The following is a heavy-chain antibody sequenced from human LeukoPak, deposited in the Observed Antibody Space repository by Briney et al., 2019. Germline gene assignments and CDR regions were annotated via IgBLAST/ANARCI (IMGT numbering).Heavy chain of an antibody. CDR3: ARGTDGSTMVRKTAFDI. CDR1: GYTFTGYY. J-gene: IGHJ3*02. CDR2: INPNSGGT. Sequence: ASVKVSCKASGYTFTGYYMHWVRQAPGQGLEWTGWINPNSGGTNYAQKFQGRVTMTRDTSISTAYMELSRLRSDDTAVYYCARGTDGSTMVRKTAFDIWGQGTMVTVSS. V-gene: IGHV1-2*02. D-gene: IGHD3-10*01.